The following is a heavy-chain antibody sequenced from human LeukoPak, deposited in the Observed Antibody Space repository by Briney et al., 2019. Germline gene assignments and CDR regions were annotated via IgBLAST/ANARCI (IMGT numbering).Heavy chain of an antibody. CDR2: ISDSGGST. CDR3: ARAVDFWSGYPQPNWFDP. J-gene: IGHJ5*02. CDR1: GFTFSNYA. Sequence: GGSLRLSCAASGFTFSNYAMSWVRRAPGKGLEWVSTISDSGGSTYYADSVKGRFTISRDNSKNTLYLQMNSLRAEDTAVYYCARAVDFWSGYPQPNWFDPWGQGTLVTVSS. V-gene: IGHV3-23*01. D-gene: IGHD3-3*01.